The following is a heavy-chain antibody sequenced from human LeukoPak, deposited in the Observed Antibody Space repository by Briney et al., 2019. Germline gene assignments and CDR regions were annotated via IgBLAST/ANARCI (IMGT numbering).Heavy chain of an antibody. CDR2: ISSSSSYI. Sequence: GGSLRLSCAASGFTFSSYSMNWVRQAPGKGLEWVSSISSSSSYIYYADSVKGRLTISRDNAKNSLYLQMNSLRAEDTAVYYCARMYYYDSSGYPSSDYWGQGTLVTVSS. CDR3: ARMYYYDSSGYPSSDY. CDR1: GFTFSSYS. D-gene: IGHD3-22*01. J-gene: IGHJ4*02. V-gene: IGHV3-21*01.